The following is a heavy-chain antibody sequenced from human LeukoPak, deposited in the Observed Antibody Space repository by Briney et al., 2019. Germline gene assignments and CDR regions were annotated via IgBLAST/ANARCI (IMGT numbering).Heavy chain of an antibody. CDR2: IIPIFGTA. J-gene: IGHJ4*02. CDR1: GGTFSSYA. Sequence: GASVKVSCKASGGTFSSYAISWVRQAPGQGLEWMGGIIPIFGTANYAQKFQGRVTITADESTSTAYMELSSLRSEDTAVYYCARGLEYSNYDIPRGIQYYFDYWGQGTLVTVSS. V-gene: IGHV1-69*13. CDR3: ARGLEYSNYDIPRGIQYYFDY. D-gene: IGHD4-11*01.